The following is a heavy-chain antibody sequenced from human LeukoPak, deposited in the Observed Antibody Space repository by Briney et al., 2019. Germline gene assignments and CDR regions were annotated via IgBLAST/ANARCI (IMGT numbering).Heavy chain of an antibody. CDR2: ISYTGTR. D-gene: IGHD3-16*01. CDR1: GFTFSSYS. V-gene: IGHV3-48*01. J-gene: IGHJ4*02. CDR3: ARGSGGVRASLPY. Sequence: GGSLRLSCAASGFTFSSYSMSWVRQAPGKGLEWISYISYTGTRYYADSAEGRFTFPSDNAENSLYLQMSSLRAEDTAIDYCARGSGGVRASLPYWGQGALVTVSS.